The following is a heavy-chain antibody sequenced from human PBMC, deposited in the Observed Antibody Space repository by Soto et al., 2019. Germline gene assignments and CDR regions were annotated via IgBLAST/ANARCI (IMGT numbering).Heavy chain of an antibody. V-gene: IGHV4-30-4*01. D-gene: IGHD3-10*01. CDR3: PRGGCGSGGVFEY. J-gene: IGHJ4*02. CDR1: GGSISSGDYY. CDR2: IYYSGST. Sequence: SETLSLTCTVSGGSISSGDYYWSWIRQPPGKGLEWIGYIYYSGSTYYNPSLKSRVTISVDTSKNQFSLKLSSVTAAXTAVXYWPRGGCGSGGVFEYWGQXTLVTVSS.